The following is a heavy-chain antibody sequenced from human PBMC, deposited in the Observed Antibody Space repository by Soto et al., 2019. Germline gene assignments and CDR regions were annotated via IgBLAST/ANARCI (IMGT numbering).Heavy chain of an antibody. CDR2: TSSSSSYI. D-gene: IGHD5-18*01. J-gene: IGHJ4*02. V-gene: IGHV3-21*01. CDR1: GFTFSSYS. CDR3: ARAGRYSYGSHRPHPPVDY. Sequence: GGSLRLSCAASGFTFSSYSMNWVRQAPGKGLEWVSSTSSSSSYIYYADSVKGRFTISRDNAKNSLYLQMNSLRAEDTAVYYCARAGRYSYGSHRPHPPVDYWGQGTLVTVSS.